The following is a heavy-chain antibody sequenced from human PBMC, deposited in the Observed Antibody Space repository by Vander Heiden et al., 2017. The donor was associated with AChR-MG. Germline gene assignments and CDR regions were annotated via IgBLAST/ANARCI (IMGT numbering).Heavy chain of an antibody. J-gene: IGHJ6*03. CDR1: GGSFSGYY. V-gene: IGHV4-34*01. D-gene: IGHD3-10*01. CDR3: ARGLGIGSGSGSFRRYYYMDV. CDR2: INHSGST. Sequence: QVQLQQWGAGLLKPSETLSLTCAVYGGSFSGYYWSWIRQPPGKGLEWIGEINHSGSTNYNPSLKSRVTISVDTSKNQFSLKLSSVTAADTAVYYCARGLGIGSGSGSFRRYYYMDVWGKGTTVTVSS.